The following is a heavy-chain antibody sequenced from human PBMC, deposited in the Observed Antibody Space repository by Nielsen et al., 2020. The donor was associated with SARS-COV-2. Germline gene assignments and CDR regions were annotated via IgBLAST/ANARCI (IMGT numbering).Heavy chain of an antibody. CDR1: GYTFTSYY. V-gene: IGHV1-46*01. CDR2: INPTSGST. CDR3: ARSSIFGVLTLGVYYHNPMDV. J-gene: IGHJ6*02. Sequence: ASVKVSCKASGYTFTSYYMHWVRQAPGQGLEWMGIINPTSGSTTYAQKFQGKFTMTRDTSTSTVYMSLSSLRSEDTAVYYCARSSIFGVLTLGVYYHNPMDVWGQGTTVIVSS. D-gene: IGHD3-3*01.